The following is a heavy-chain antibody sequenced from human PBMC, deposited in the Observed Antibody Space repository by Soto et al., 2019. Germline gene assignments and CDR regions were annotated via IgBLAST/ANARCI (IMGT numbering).Heavy chain of an antibody. CDR3: ARDLFPYYDFWSGYYYPEFDY. V-gene: IGHV1-69*13. D-gene: IGHD3-3*01. CDR1: GGTFSSYA. Sequence: SVKVSCKASGGTFSSYAISWVRQAPGQGLEWMGGIIPIFGTANYAQKFQGRVTITADESTSTAYMELSSLRSEDTAVYYCARDLFPYYDFWSGYYYPEFDYWGQGALVTVSS. CDR2: IIPIFGTA. J-gene: IGHJ4*02.